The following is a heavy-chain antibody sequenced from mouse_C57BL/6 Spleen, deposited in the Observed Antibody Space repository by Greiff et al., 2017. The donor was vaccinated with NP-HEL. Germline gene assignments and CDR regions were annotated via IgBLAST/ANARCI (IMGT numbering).Heavy chain of an antibody. CDR3: ARHEERGFAY. Sequence: DVMLVESGGGLVKPGGSLKLSCAASGFTFSSYTMSWVRQTPEKRLEWVATISGGGGNTYYPDSVKGRFTISRDNAKNTLYLQMSSLRSEDTALYYCARHEERGFAYWGQGTLVTVSA. CDR1: GFTFSSYT. J-gene: IGHJ3*01. V-gene: IGHV5-9*01. CDR2: ISGGGGNT.